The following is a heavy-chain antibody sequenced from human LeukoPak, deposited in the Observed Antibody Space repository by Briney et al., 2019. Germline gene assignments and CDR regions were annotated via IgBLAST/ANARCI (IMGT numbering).Heavy chain of an antibody. D-gene: IGHD6-13*01. CDR3: ASIDSSSWYDYYYYGMDV. Sequence: GGSLRLSCAASGFTVSSNYMSWVRQAPGKGLEWVAVIYSGGSTYYADSVKGRFTISRHNSKNTLYLQMNSLRAEDTAVYYCASIDSSSWYDYYYYGMDVWGQGTTVTVSS. J-gene: IGHJ6*02. CDR1: GFTVSSNY. V-gene: IGHV3-66*01. CDR2: IYSGGST.